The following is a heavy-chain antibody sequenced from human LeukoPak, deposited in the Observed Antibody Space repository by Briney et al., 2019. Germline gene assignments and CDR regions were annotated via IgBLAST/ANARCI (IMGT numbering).Heavy chain of an antibody. CDR2: IYYNGNT. CDR1: DGSINSYY. D-gene: IGHD1-26*01. J-gene: IGHJ6*02. V-gene: IGHV4-59*01. CDR3: ARGRSNYYGMDV. Sequence: SETLSLTCSVSDGSINSYYWNWIRRPPGKGLEWIGYIYYNGNTNYSPFLKSRVTMSVDTSKNLFSLKVSSVTAADTAVYYCARGRSNYYGMDVWGQGTTVTVSS.